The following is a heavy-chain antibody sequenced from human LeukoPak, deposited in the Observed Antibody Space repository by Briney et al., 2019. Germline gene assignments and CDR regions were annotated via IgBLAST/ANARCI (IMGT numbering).Heavy chain of an antibody. CDR3: ARDLLWFGELPV. CDR1: GFTVSSNY. D-gene: IGHD3-10*01. V-gene: IGHV3-66*01. Sequence: GGSLRLSCAASGFTVSSNYMSWVRQAPGKGLEWVSVIYSGGRTYYADSVKGRFTISRDNSKNTLYLQMNSPRAEDTGVYYCARDLLWFGELPVWGQGTLVTVSS. J-gene: IGHJ4*02. CDR2: IYSGGRT.